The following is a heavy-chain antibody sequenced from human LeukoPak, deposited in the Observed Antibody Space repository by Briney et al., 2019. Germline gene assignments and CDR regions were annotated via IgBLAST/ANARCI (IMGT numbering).Heavy chain of an antibody. CDR1: GFTFSSYG. Sequence: GGSLRLSCAASGFTFSSYGMHWVSQAPGKGLEWVAVISYDGSNKYYADSVKGRFTISRDNSKNTLYLQMNSLGAEDTAVYYCATPDFDYWGQGTLVTVSS. J-gene: IGHJ4*02. CDR2: ISYDGSNK. CDR3: ATPDFDY. V-gene: IGHV3-30*03.